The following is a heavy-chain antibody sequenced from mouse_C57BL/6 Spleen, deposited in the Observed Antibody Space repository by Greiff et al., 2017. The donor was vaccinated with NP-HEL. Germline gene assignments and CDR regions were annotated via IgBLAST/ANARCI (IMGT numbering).Heavy chain of an antibody. V-gene: IGHV1-18*01. D-gene: IGHD2-4*01. J-gene: IGHJ1*03. CDR3: ARSRGLRGYFDV. Sequence: EVQLQQSGPELVKPGASVKIPCKASGYTFTDYNMDWVKQSHGKSLEWIGDINPNNGGTIYNQKFKGKATLTVYKSSSTAYMALRSLTSEDTAVYYCARSRGLRGYFDVWGTGTTVTVSS. CDR1: GYTFTDYN. CDR2: INPNNGGT.